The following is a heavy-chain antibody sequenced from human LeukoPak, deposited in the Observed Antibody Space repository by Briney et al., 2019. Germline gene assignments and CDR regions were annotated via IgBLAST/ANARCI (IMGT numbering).Heavy chain of an antibody. CDR1: GGSFSGYY. D-gene: IGHD6-19*01. V-gene: IGHV4-34*01. Sequence: SETLSLTCAVYGGSFSGYYWSWIRQPPGKGLEWIGEIYHSGSTNYNPSLKSRVTISVDKSKNQFSLKLSSVTAADTAVYYCARGRGGSGLFDYWGQGTLVTVSS. CDR2: IYHSGST. J-gene: IGHJ4*02. CDR3: ARGRGGSGLFDY.